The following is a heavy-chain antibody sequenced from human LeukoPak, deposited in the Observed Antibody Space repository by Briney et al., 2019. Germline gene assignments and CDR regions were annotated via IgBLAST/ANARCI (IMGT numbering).Heavy chain of an antibody. CDR2: ISSNGGSA. D-gene: IGHD3-22*01. CDR1: GFAFSRCA. J-gene: IGHJ4*02. Sequence: GALRLSCAASGFAFSRCAMHWVRQAPGKGLEYLSAISSNGGSAFYANSVKGRFTISRDNPKNTLYLQMGSLRAEDMAMYYCARGTNYDSSGYYPPLLDYWGQGTLVTVSS. V-gene: IGHV3-64*01. CDR3: ARGTNYDSSGYYPPLLDY.